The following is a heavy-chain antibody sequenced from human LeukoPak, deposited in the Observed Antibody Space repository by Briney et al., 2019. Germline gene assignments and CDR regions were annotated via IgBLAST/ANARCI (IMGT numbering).Heavy chain of an antibody. V-gene: IGHV4-59*08. CDR2: IYYSGST. CDR3: ARKVVRGVICWLDA. D-gene: IGHD3-10*01. CDR1: GGSISSYY. Sequence: SETLSLTCTVSGGSISSYYWSWIPQPPGKGLEWSGYIYYSGSTNYNPSLKSRVSTSVDTSKNQFSLNLSSVIAADTAVYYCARKVVRGVICWLDAWGQGTLVTVFS. J-gene: IGHJ5*02.